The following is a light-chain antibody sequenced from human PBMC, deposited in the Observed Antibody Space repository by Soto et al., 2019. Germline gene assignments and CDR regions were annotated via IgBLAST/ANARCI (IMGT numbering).Light chain of an antibody. J-gene: IGKJ3*01. CDR2: GAS. V-gene: IGKV3-20*01. CDR3: QQYGTSPQFT. Sequence: EIVLTQSPGTLSLSPGERATLSCRASQSVSCSSLAWYQQKPGQSPRLLIYGASNRATGIPDRFSGSGSGTDFTLTISRLEPADFAVYYCQQYGTSPQFTFGPGTKVDIK. CDR1: QSVSCSS.